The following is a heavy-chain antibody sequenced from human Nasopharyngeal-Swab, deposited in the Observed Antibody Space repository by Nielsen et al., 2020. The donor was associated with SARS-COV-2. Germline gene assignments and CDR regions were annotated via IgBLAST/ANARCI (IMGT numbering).Heavy chain of an antibody. CDR2: ISGSSGST. V-gene: IGHV3-23*01. Sequence: GGSLRLSCAASGFTFSSYAMSWVRQAPGKGLEWASAISGSSGSTYYADSVKGRFTISRDNSKNTLYLQMNSLRAEDTAVYYCAKFRDIIDAFDIWGQGTMVTVSS. D-gene: IGHD2-15*01. CDR3: AKFRDIIDAFDI. CDR1: GFTFSSYA. J-gene: IGHJ3*02.